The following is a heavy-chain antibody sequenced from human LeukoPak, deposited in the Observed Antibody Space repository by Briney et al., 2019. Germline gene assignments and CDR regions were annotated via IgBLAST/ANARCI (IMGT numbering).Heavy chain of an antibody. CDR3: ARAIGYCSGGSCYEGDWFDP. Sequence: SVKVSCKASRYTFTKYFTQWVRQAPGQGLEWMGGIIPIFGTANYAQKFQGRVTITADESTSTAYMELSSLRSEDTAVYYCARAIGYCSGGSCYEGDWFDPWGQGTLVTVSS. CDR1: RYTFTKYF. J-gene: IGHJ5*02. D-gene: IGHD2-15*01. V-gene: IGHV1-69*13. CDR2: IIPIFGTA.